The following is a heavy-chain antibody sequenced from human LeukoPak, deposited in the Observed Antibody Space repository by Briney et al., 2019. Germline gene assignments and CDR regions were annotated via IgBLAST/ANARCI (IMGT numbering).Heavy chain of an antibody. Sequence: SETLSLTCTVSGGSISSYYRSWIRQPPGKGLEWIGYIYYSGSTNYNPSLKSRVTISVDTSKNQFSLKLSSVTAADTAVYYCASAVGDFVWGSYRPESTRFDYWGQGTLVTVSS. V-gene: IGHV4-59*01. J-gene: IGHJ4*02. D-gene: IGHD3-16*02. CDR1: GGSISSYY. CDR2: IYYSGST. CDR3: ASAVGDFVWGSYRPESTRFDY.